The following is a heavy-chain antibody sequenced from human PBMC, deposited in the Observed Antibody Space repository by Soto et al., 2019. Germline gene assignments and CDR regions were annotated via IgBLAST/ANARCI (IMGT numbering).Heavy chain of an antibody. V-gene: IGHV1-2*04. D-gene: IGHD5-18*01. CDR1: GYTFTGYY. Sequence: ASVKVSCKASGYTFTGYYMHWVRQAPGQGLEWMGWINPNSGGTNYAQKFQGWVTMTRDTSISTAYMELSRLRSDDTAVYYCARGSSVSGSVDTAMAIGYYFDYWGQGTLVTVSS. CDR3: ARGSSVSGSVDTAMAIGYYFDY. CDR2: INPNSGGT. J-gene: IGHJ4*02.